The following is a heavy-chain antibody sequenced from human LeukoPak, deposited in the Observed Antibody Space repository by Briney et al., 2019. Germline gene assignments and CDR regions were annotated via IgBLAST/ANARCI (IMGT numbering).Heavy chain of an antibody. V-gene: IGHV1-18*01. CDR1: GYTFTSYG. D-gene: IGHD5-12*01. Sequence: GASVKVSCKASGYTFTSYGISWVRQAPGQGLEWMGWISAYNGNTNYAQKLQGRVTMTTDTSTSTAYMELRSLRSDDTAVYYCARVVDSGYDLHAFDIWGQGTMVTVSS. CDR2: ISAYNGNT. J-gene: IGHJ3*02. CDR3: ARVVDSGYDLHAFDI.